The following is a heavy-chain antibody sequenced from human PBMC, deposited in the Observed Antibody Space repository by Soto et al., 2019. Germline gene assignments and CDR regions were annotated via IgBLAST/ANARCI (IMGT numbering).Heavy chain of an antibody. J-gene: IGHJ6*02. V-gene: IGHV4-4*02. Sequence: QVQLQESGPGLVKPSGTLSLTCAVSGGSISSSNWWSWVRQPPGKGLEWIGEIYHSGSTNYNPSRQSRVTISGDQSANQFSLKMSSVTAAGTAVYYCARDGVQLYYFFGMVVWGQGTTFTVSS. D-gene: IGHD3-3*01. CDR2: IYHSGST. CDR1: GGSISSSNW. CDR3: ARDGVQLYYFFGMVV.